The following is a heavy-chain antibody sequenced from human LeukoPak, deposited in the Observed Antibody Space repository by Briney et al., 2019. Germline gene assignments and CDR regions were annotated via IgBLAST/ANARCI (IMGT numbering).Heavy chain of an antibody. CDR1: GFTFDTFA. CDR2: ISGSGGNT. J-gene: IGHJ4*02. Sequence: GGSLRLSCAASGFTFDTFAMSWVRQAPGKGLEWVSTISGSGGNTYYADSVKGRFTISRDNAKNSLYLQMNSLRAEDTAVYYCARNLPAADYWGQGTLVTVSP. D-gene: IGHD2-2*01. V-gene: IGHV3-23*01. CDR3: ARNLPAADY.